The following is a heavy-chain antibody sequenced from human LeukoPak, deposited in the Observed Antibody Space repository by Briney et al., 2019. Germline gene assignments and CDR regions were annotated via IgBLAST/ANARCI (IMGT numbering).Heavy chain of an antibody. V-gene: IGHV4-34*01. D-gene: IGHD3-22*01. CDR1: GGSFGGYY. J-gene: IGHJ3*02. CDR2: INGMGST. CDR3: ARGPYSYDSSGAFDI. Sequence: SETLSLTCAVYGGSFGGYYWSWIRQPPGKGLEGIGEINGMGSTNYIPSLKRRVTISLETSKNQFSLKLSSVTAADTAVYFCARGPYSYDSSGAFDIWGQGTMVTVSS.